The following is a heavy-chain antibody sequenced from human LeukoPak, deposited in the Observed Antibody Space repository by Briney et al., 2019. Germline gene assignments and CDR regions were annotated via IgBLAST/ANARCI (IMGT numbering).Heavy chain of an antibody. CDR1: GGSISSYY. D-gene: IGHD2-21*02. Sequence: SETLSLTCTVSGGSISSYYWSWIRQPPGKGLEWIGEINHSGSTNYNPSLKSRVTISVDTSKNQSSLKLSSVTAADTAVYYCARSFVVVTATHPFDYWGQGTLVTVSS. V-gene: IGHV4-34*01. CDR2: INHSGST. J-gene: IGHJ4*02. CDR3: ARSFVVVTATHPFDY.